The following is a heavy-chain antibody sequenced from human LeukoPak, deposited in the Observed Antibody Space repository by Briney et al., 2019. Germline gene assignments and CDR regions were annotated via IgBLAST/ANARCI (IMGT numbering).Heavy chain of an antibody. CDR1: GFTFSSYS. J-gene: IGHJ6*03. CDR3: ERDALWFGVYYYYMDV. CDR2: ISSSSSTI. V-gene: IGHV3-48*04. D-gene: IGHD3-10*01. Sequence: GGSLRLSCAASGFTFSSYSMNWVRQAPGKGLEWVSYISSSSSTIYYADSVKGRFTISRDNAKNSLYLQMNSLRAEDTAVYYCERDALWFGVYYYYMDVWGKGTTVTVSS.